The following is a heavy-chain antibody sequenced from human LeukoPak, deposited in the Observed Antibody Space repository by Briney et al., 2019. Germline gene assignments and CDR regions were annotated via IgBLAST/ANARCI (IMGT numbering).Heavy chain of an antibody. J-gene: IGHJ4*02. Sequence: ASVKVSCKASGYIFTGYCMHWVRQAPGQGLEWMGWINPNSGGTNYAQKFQGRVTMTRDTSISTAYMELSRLRSDDTAVYYCARDPSGWELPTDYWGQGTLVTVSS. CDR2: INPNSGGT. V-gene: IGHV1-2*02. D-gene: IGHD1-26*01. CDR1: GYIFTGYC. CDR3: ARDPSGWELPTDY.